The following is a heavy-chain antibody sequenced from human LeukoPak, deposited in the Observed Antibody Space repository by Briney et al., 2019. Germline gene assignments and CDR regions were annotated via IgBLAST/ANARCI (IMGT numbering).Heavy chain of an antibody. CDR3: ARGGRIPMDV. CDR2: IYYSGST. D-gene: IGHD2-21*01. CDR1: GGSISSYY. J-gene: IGHJ6*02. Sequence: PSETLSLTCTVSGGSISSYYWSWIRQPPGKGLEWIGYIYYSGSTNYNPSLKSQVTISVDTSKNQFSLKLSSVTAADTAVYYCARGGRIPMDVWGQGTTVTVSS. V-gene: IGHV4-59*01.